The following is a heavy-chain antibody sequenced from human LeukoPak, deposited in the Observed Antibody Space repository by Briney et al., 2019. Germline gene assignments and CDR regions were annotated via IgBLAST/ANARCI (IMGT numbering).Heavy chain of an antibody. CDR3: ARGPSKGSCCYHLDY. Sequence: GGSLRLSCAASGFTFSSSAMHWVRQAPGKELEYVSAISGDGGSTYYANSVKGRFTISRDNSKNTVCLQMGSLRVEDLAVYYCARGPSKGSCCYHLDYWGQGTLVTVSS. CDR2: ISGDGGST. V-gene: IGHV3-64*01. J-gene: IGHJ4*01. CDR1: GFTFSSSA. D-gene: IGHD2-2*01.